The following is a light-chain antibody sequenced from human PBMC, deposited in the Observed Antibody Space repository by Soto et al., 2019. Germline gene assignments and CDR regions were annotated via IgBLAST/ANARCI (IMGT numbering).Light chain of an antibody. CDR2: DAS. CDR3: QQCSSWPLT. Sequence: EIVLTQSPATLSLSPGERATLSCRASQSVSSNLAWYQQKPGQPPRLLIYDASNRATGIPARFSGSGSGTDFTLTISRLEPEDFAVYYCQQCSSWPLTFGGGTKVDI. J-gene: IGKJ4*01. V-gene: IGKV3D-11*03. CDR1: QSVSSN.